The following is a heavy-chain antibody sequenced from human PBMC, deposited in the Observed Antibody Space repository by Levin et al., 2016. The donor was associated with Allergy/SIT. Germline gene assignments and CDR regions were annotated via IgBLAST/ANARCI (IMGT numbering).Heavy chain of an antibody. Sequence: GSLRLSCAASGFTFSSYGMHWVRQAPGKGLEWVSYISSSGSTIYYADSVKGRFTISRDNAKNSLYLQMNSLRAEDTAVYYCARLHFTHYYGMDVWGQGTTVTVSS. CDR2: ISSSGSTI. V-gene: IGHV3-48*04. D-gene: IGHD3-3*02. CDR1: GFTFSSYG. CDR3: ARLHFTHYYGMDV. J-gene: IGHJ6*02.